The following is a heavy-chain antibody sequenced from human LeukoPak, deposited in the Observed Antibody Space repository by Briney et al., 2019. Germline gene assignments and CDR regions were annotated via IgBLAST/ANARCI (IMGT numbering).Heavy chain of an antibody. J-gene: IGHJ4*02. V-gene: IGHV4-59*01. D-gene: IGHD5-24*01. CDR2: IYYSGST. CDR1: GGSISSYY. Sequence: SETLSLTCTVSGGSISSYYRSWIRQPPGKGLEWIGYIYYSGSTKYNPSLKSRVTISVDTSKNQFSLKLTSVTAADTAVYYCARGIDGYNSWGQGTLVTVSS. CDR3: ARGIDGYNS.